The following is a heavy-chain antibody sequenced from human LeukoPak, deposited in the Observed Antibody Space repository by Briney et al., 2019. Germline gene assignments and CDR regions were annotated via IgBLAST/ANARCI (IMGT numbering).Heavy chain of an antibody. CDR1: GDSFSSSFYY. D-gene: IGHD2-15*01. CDR3: ARHSYCSGGSCYYYYYMDV. Sequence: SETLSLTCTVSGDSFSSSFYYWGWIRQAPGKGLEWIGSIYYSGSTYYNPSLKSRVTISLDTSKNQFSLKLSSMTAADTAVYYCARHSYCSGGSCYYYYYMDVWGKGTTVTISS. V-gene: IGHV4-39*01. CDR2: IYYSGST. J-gene: IGHJ6*03.